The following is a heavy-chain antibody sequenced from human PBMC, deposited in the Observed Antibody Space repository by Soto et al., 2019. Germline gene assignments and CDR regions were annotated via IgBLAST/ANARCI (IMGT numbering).Heavy chain of an antibody. V-gene: IGHV1-18*01. CDR1: GYTFTSYG. J-gene: IGHJ5*02. Sequence: QVQLVQSGAEVKKPGASVKVSCKASGYTFTSYGISWVRQAPGQGLEWLGRISAYNGNTNNAEKLHGRATMTTDTSTTTAYMELRSLRSDDTAVYYCAGDGGYNWNYGWFDPWGQGTLVTVSS. CDR3: AGDGGYNWNYGWFDP. D-gene: IGHD1-7*01. CDR2: ISAYNGNT.